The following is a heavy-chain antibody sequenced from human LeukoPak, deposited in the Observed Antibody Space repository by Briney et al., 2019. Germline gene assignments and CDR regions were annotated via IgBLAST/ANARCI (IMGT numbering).Heavy chain of an antibody. CDR3: ARRAGGSPFDY. D-gene: IGHD2-8*02. V-gene: IGHV4-31*03. J-gene: IGHJ4*02. CDR2: IYYSGST. Sequence: PSETLFLTCNVSGGSISSGGSRWSWIRQHPGKGLEWIGYIYYSGSTYYNPSLESRLTMSVDTSKNQFSLHLTSVTAADTAAYYCARRAGGSPFDYWGQGTLVTVSS. CDR1: GGSISSGGSR.